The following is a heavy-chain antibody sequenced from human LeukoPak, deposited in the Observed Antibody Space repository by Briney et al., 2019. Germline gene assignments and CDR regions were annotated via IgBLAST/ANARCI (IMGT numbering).Heavy chain of an antibody. CDR1: GFTFKTYS. J-gene: IGHJ4*02. CDR2: ISSSSTI. V-gene: IGHV3-48*01. Sequence: GGSLRLSCAASGFTFKTYSMSWVRQAPGKGLEWVSYISSSSTIYYADSVKGRFTISRGNAKNSLYLQMNSLRAEDTAVYYCARAGALDYWGQGTLVTVSS. CDR3: ARAGALDY. D-gene: IGHD1-26*01.